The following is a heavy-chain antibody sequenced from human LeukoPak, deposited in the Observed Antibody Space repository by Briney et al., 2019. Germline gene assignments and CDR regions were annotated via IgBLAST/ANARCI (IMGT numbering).Heavy chain of an antibody. J-gene: IGHJ4*02. Sequence: ETLSLTCTVSGGSISSFCWSWVRQAPGKGLEWVSVIYSGGSTYYADSVKGRFTISRDNSKNTLYLQMNSLRAEDTAVYYCARDLGEYSGYGADYWGQGTLVTVFS. CDR1: GGSISSFC. CDR3: ARDLGEYSGYGADY. V-gene: IGHV3-53*01. CDR2: IYSGGST. D-gene: IGHD5-12*01.